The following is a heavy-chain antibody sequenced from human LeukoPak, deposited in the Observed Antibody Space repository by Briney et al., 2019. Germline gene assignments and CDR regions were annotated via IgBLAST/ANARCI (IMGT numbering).Heavy chain of an antibody. CDR2: IYSGGST. CDR3: AREVVSGGYFDY. J-gene: IGHJ4*02. CDR1: GFTFSSYW. Sequence: GGSLRLSCAASGFTFSSYWMSWVRQAPGKGLEWVSVIYSGGSTYYADSVKGRFTISRHNSKNTLYLQMNSLRAEDTAVYYCAREVVSGGYFDYWGQGTLVTVSS. D-gene: IGHD2-8*02. V-gene: IGHV3-53*04.